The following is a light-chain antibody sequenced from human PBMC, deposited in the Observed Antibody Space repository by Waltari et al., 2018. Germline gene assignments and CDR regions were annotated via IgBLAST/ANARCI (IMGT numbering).Light chain of an antibody. CDR1: QGVRNS. J-gene: IGKJ1*01. CDR3: QQYYITPWT. V-gene: IGKV1-NL1*01. Sequence: IQMTQSPSSLSASVGDRVTITCRASQGVRNSLAWYQHKPGKAPNLLLYAASRLEDGVPSRFSGSGSGTDYTLTISSLQPTDFATYYCQQYYITPWTFGQGTKVESK. CDR2: AAS.